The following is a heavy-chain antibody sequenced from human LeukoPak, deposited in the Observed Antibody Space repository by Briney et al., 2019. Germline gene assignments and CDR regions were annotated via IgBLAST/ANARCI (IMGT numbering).Heavy chain of an antibody. V-gene: IGHV4-34*01. CDR3: ARGGGSYFNY. D-gene: IGHD1-26*01. J-gene: IGHJ4*02. CDR1: GGSFSGYY. CDR2: INHSGST. Sequence: SETLSFTCAVYGGSFSGYYWSWIRQPRGKGLEWIGEINHSGSTNYNPSLKSRVTISVDTSKNQFSLKLSSVTAADTAVYYCARGGGSYFNYWGQGTLVTVSS.